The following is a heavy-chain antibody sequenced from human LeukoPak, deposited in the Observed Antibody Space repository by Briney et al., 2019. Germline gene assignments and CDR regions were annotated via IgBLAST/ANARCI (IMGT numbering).Heavy chain of an antibody. D-gene: IGHD2-2*02. CDR3: AKTQNSDILIVPAAIGSAFDI. Sequence: GGSLRLSCAASGFIFSNHAMNWVRQAPGKGLEWAAGVNSGGGSKYYTDSVKGRFTISRDNSKNTLYLQTNSLRAEDMAVYYCAKTQNSDILIVPAAIGSAFDIWGQGTMVTVSS. CDR2: VNSGGGSK. CDR1: GFIFSNHA. J-gene: IGHJ3*02. V-gene: IGHV3-23*01.